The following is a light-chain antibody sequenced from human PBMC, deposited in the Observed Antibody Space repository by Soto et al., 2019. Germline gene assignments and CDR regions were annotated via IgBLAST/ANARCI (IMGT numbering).Light chain of an antibody. J-gene: IGKJ2*01. Sequence: DIQMTQSPSTLSASVGDRVTITCRASQSISSWLAWYQQKPGKAPKLLIYKASSLESGVPSRFSGSGSGTEFTLTISSLQPDVFATYYCQQYNSYSYTFGRGTKVEIK. CDR3: QQYNSYSYT. CDR2: KAS. V-gene: IGKV1-5*03. CDR1: QSISSW.